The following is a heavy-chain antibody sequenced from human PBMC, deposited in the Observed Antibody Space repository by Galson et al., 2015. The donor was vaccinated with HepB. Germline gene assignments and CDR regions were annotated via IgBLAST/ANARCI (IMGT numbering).Heavy chain of an antibody. D-gene: IGHD2-15*01. Sequence: QSGAEVKKPGESLRISCQGSGYSFPTYWITWVRQVPGEGLEWMGRIDPSGSYPNYSPSFRGHVTISADKSINTAYLQWSSLQASDTAIYYCARLEPPSTRSCSGGFCFYYYNAMDVWSQGTTVTVSS. CDR2: IDPSGSYP. CDR3: ARLEPPSTRSCSGGFCFYYYNAMDV. V-gene: IGHV5-10-1*01. J-gene: IGHJ6*02. CDR1: GYSFPTYW.